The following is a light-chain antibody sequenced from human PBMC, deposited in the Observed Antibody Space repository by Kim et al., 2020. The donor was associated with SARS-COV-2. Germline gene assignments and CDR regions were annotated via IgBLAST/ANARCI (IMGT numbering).Light chain of an antibody. CDR2: DVN. CDR1: SSDVGTYNY. CDR3: SSYATSRSYV. J-gene: IGLJ1*01. Sequence: QSALTQPTSVSGSPGQSITISCTGTSSDVGTYNYVSWYQQYPGKAPKLMIYDVNKRPSGISNRFSGSKSGNTASLTISGLQAEDEADYYCSSYATSRSYVVGTGAKVTVL. V-gene: IGLV2-14*03.